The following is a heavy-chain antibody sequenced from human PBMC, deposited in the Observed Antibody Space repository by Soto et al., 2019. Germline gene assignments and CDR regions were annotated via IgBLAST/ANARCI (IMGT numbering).Heavy chain of an antibody. Sequence: GGSLRLSCAASGFTFDDYAMHWVRQVPGKGLEWVSGINWNSGSIGYGDSLKGRFAISRDNAKNSLHLQMNSLSAEDTAFYYCVKDESINWYSGHFRHWGQGTLVTVSS. V-gene: IGHV3-9*01. D-gene: IGHD6-13*01. J-gene: IGHJ1*01. CDR3: VKDESINWYSGHFRH. CDR2: INWNSGSI. CDR1: GFTFDDYA.